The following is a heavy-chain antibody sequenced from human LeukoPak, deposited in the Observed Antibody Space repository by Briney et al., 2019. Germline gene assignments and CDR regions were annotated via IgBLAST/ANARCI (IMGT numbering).Heavy chain of an antibody. D-gene: IGHD1-26*01. CDR1: GFTFSSYA. CDR3: AKDPSEWEPTDYFDY. J-gene: IGHJ4*02. Sequence: GGSLRLSCAAAGFTFSSYAMSWVRQAPGKGLEWVSAISGSGGSSYYADTVKGRFTISRDNSKNTLYLQMNSLRAEDTAVYYGAKDPSEWEPTDYFDYWGQGTLVTVSS. V-gene: IGHV3-23*01. CDR2: ISGSGGSS.